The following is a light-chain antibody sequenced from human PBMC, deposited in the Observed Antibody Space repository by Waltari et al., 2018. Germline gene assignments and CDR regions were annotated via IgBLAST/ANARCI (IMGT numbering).Light chain of an antibody. J-gene: IGLJ3*02. Sequence: QSALTPPASVSGSPGLSITICCTGTSCDVGSYNFVSWYQQHPGKAPKLMIYDVTKRPSGVSNRFSGSKSGNTASLTISGLQAGDEADYYCCSYASTTWVFGGGTRLTVL. V-gene: IGLV2-23*02. CDR2: DVT. CDR1: SCDVGSYNF. CDR3: CSYASTTWV.